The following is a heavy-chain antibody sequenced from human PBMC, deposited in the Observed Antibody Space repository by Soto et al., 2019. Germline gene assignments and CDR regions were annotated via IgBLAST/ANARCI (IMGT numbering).Heavy chain of an antibody. D-gene: IGHD6-13*01. V-gene: IGHV1-18*01. J-gene: IGHJ3*02. CDR2: ISAYNGNT. CDR1: GYTFTSYG. CDR3: ARDLWSSSWPDDAFDI. Sequence: QVQLVQSGAEVKKPGASVKVSCKASGYTFTSYGISWVRQAPGQGLEWMGWISAYNGNTNYAQKLQGRVTMSTDTSTSTAYLELRSLRSDDTAVYYCARDLWSSSWPDDAFDIWGQGTMVTVSS.